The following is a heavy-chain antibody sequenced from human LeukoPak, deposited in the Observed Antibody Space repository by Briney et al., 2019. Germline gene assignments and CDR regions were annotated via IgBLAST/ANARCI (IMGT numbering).Heavy chain of an antibody. D-gene: IGHD6-19*01. CDR2: ISSSSSTI. J-gene: IGHJ4*02. V-gene: IGHV3-48*01. Sequence: PGGSLRLSCAASGFTFSSYSMNWVRQAPGKGLEWVSYISSSSSTIYYADSVKGRFTISRDNAKNSLYLQMNSLRAEDTAVYYCARGSGEQWLESDFDYWGQGTLVTVSS. CDR1: GFTFSSYS. CDR3: ARGSGEQWLESDFDY.